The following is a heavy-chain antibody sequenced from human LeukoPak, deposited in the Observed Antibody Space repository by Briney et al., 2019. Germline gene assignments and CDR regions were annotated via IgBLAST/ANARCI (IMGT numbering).Heavy chain of an antibody. D-gene: IGHD5-24*01. CDR3: AKDRGWLQLQSFDN. V-gene: IGHV3-30*02. CDR2: IRYDGSNK. CDR1: GFTFSSYG. Sequence: GGSLRLSCAASGFTFSSYGMHWVRQAPGKGLEWVAFIRYDGSNKYYADSVKGRFTISRDNSKNTLYLEMNSLRGEDTAVYYCAKDRGWLQLQSFDNWGQGTLVTVSS. J-gene: IGHJ4*02.